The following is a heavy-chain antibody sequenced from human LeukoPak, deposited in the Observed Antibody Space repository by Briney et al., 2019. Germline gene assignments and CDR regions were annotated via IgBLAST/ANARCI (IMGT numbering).Heavy chain of an antibody. J-gene: IGHJ5*02. CDR2: IRGAGDIT. CDR3: AKAPYGSGSYYVNL. D-gene: IGHD3-10*01. CDR1: GITFSSYG. Sequence: GALRLSCVASGITFSSYGMSWVRQAPGKGLEWVSAIRGAGDITGHADSVKGRFTISRDNSKNMLYLQMSSLRAEDTAIYYCAKAPYGSGSYYVNLWGQGTLVTVSS. V-gene: IGHV3-23*01.